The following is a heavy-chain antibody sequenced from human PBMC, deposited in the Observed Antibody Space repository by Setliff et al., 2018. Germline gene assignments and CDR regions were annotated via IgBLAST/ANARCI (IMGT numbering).Heavy chain of an antibody. D-gene: IGHD1-7*01. CDR3: AKPRLELRWGFEY. CDR2: IIGSGIST. CDR1: GFSFSSYA. V-gene: IGHV3-23*01. J-gene: IGHJ4*02. Sequence: GGSLRLSCAASGFSFSSYAMSWVRQAPGKGLEWVSTIIGSGISTYYSDSVQGRFTISRDNHKNTLHLQMNSLRVEDTAIYYCAKPRLELRWGFEYWGQGTPVTVSS.